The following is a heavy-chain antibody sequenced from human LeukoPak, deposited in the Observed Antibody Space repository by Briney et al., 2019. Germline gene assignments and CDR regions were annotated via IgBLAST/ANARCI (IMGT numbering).Heavy chain of an antibody. CDR2: IYPGDSDT. D-gene: IGHD4-11*01. CDR1: GYRFTSYW. V-gene: IGHV5-51*01. Sequence: GESLKISFKGSGYRFTSYWIGWVRQMPGKGLEWMGIIYPGDSDTRYSPSFQGQVTISADKSISTAYLQWSSLKASDTAMYYCARLSDSNYAYYYYYYMDVWGKGTTVTVSS. J-gene: IGHJ6*03. CDR3: ARLSDSNYAYYYYYYMDV.